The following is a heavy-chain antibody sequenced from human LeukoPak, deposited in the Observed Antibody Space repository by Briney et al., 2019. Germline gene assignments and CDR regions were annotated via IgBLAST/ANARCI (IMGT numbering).Heavy chain of an antibody. J-gene: IGHJ4*02. V-gene: IGHV4-59*01. CDR3: ARDDGGAAAGHFDY. Sequence: SETLSLTCTISGGSINSYVWSWIRQPPGKGLEWIGYIYYSGSTNYNPSLKSRVTISVDTSKNQFSLKLSSVTAADTAVYYCARDDGGAAAGHFDYWGQGTLVTVSS. CDR2: IYYSGST. CDR1: GGSINSYV. D-gene: IGHD6-13*01.